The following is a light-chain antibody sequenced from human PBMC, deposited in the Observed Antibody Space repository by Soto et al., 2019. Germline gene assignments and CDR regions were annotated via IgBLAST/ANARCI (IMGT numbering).Light chain of an antibody. CDR2: AAS. CDR1: QTIITY. Sequence: DIQMTQSPSSLSASVGDRVSITCRASQTIITYLNWYQQKPGKAPKLLISAASNLQSGVPSRFSGSGSETEFTLTISGVQPEDFATYYCQQSYSTPRTFGQGTKLEIK. CDR3: QQSYSTPRT. V-gene: IGKV1-39*01. J-gene: IGKJ2*01.